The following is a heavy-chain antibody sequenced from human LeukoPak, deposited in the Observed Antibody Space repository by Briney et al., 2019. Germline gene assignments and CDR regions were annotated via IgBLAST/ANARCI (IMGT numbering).Heavy chain of an antibody. D-gene: IGHD4-17*01. V-gene: IGHV3-11*04. CDR1: GFTLNDYY. J-gene: IGHJ5*02. CDR2: IGGSGTTI. CDR3: ARGLVNGNYPFKS. Sequence: GGSLRLSCAASGFTLNDYYMSWIRQAPGKGLEWVSYIGGSGTTIYYADSVKGRFTISRDNAKKSLYLEMNSLRAEDTAVYYCARGLVNGNYPFKSWGQGTLVTVSS.